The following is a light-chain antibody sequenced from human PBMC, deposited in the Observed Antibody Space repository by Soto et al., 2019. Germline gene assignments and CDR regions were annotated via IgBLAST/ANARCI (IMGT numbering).Light chain of an antibody. Sequence: AIQMTQSPSSVSASVGDRVSITCRASQGIRNDLGWYQQKPGKAPKLLIYAASSLQSGVPSRFSGSGSGTDFTLTISSLQPEDFATYYCLQDYNYPRTFGQGTKVEIK. CDR1: QGIRND. CDR2: AAS. J-gene: IGKJ1*01. V-gene: IGKV1-6*01. CDR3: LQDYNYPRT.